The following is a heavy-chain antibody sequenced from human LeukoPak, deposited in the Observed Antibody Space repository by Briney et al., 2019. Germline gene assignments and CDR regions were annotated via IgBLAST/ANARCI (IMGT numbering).Heavy chain of an antibody. CDR3: ARDVGGSYTFDY. J-gene: IGHJ4*02. D-gene: IGHD1-26*01. CDR1: GYTFTSYY. Sequence: ASVKVSCKASGYTFTSYYMHWVRQAPGQGLEWMGIINPSGGSTSYAQKFQGRVTMTRDTSTTTAYMELSSLRSEDTAVYYCARDVGGSYTFDYWGQGTLVTVSS. CDR2: INPSGGST. V-gene: IGHV1-46*01.